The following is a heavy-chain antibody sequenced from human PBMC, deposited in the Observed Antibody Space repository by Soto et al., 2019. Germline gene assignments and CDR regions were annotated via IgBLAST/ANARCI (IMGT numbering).Heavy chain of an antibody. CDR1: GFTFSSFT. J-gene: IGHJ4*02. CDR2: ISYDDGTNK. V-gene: IGHV3-30-3*01. Sequence: QVQLVESGGGVVQPGRSLRLSCAASGFTFSSFTMHWVRQAPGKGLEWVAFISYDDGTNKDYADSVKGRFTISRDNPKNTLYLQMNSLRAEDTAVYYCARSIAVAGTPEFDYWGQGTLVTVSS. CDR3: ARSIAVAGTPEFDY. D-gene: IGHD6-19*01.